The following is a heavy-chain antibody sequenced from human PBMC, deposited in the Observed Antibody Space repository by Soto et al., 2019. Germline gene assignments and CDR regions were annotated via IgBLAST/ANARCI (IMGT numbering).Heavy chain of an antibody. CDR2: ISYDGSNK. CDR1: GFTFSSYA. V-gene: IGHV3-30-3*01. J-gene: IGHJ6*02. Sequence: PGGSLRLSFAASGFTFSSYAMHWVRQAAGKGLEWVAVISYDGSNKYYADSVKGRFTISRDNSKNTLYLQMNSLRAEDTAVYYYARVARFLEWLLYSYYYYGMDVWGQGTTVPVSS. CDR3: ARVARFLEWLLYSYYYYGMDV. D-gene: IGHD3-3*01.